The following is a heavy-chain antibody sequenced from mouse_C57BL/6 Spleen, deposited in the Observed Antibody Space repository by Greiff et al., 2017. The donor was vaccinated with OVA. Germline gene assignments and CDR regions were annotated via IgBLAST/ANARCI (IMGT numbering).Heavy chain of an antibody. CDR2: SSSGSGNN. CDR3: ARGGLKESYSFDY. Sequence: VQLQQPGAELVSPGASVNLSCKASVYTFTHYYINCVKQTPGQGLEWIARSSSGSGNNLYNEKFKGKAILTAEKSSSTAYMQLSSLTSEDSAVYYCARGGLKESYSFDYWGQGTTLTVSS. V-gene: IGHV1-76*01. CDR1: VYTFTHYY. J-gene: IGHJ2*01. D-gene: IGHD3-3*01.